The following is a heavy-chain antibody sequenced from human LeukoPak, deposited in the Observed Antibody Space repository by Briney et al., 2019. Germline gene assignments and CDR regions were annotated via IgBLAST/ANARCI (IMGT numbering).Heavy chain of an antibody. CDR2: IYYSGST. D-gene: IGHD3-3*01. V-gene: IGHV4-39*01. CDR1: GGSFSGYY. J-gene: IGHJ6*02. CDR3: ARHSGYDFWSGYYTGYYYYGMDV. Sequence: SETLSLTCAVYGGSFSGYYWGWIRQPPGKGLEWIGSIYYSGSTYYNPSLKSRVTISVDTSKNQFSLKLSSVTAADTAVYCCARHSGYDFWSGYYTGYYYYGMDVWGQGTTVTVSS.